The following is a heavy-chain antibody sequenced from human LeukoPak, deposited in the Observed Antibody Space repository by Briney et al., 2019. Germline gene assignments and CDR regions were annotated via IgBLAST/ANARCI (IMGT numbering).Heavy chain of an antibody. J-gene: IGHJ4*02. CDR1: GFTVSSNY. V-gene: IGHV3-53*01. CDR2: IYSGGST. Sequence: GGSLRLSCAASGFTVSSNYMSWVRQAPGKGLGWVSVIYSGGSTYYADSVKGRFTISRDNSKNTLYLQMNSLRAEDTAVYYCARHTGYSSGFDYWGQGTLVTVSS. D-gene: IGHD6-19*01. CDR3: ARHTGYSSGFDY.